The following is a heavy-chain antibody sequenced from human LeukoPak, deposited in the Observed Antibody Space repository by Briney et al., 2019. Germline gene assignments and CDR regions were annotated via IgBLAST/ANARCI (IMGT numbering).Heavy chain of an antibody. V-gene: IGHV3-7*01. CDR1: GFTFSSYW. Sequence: GGSLRLSCTTSGFTFSSYWMSWVRQAPGKGLEWVSNIKQDGGEKYYVDSVKGRFTISRDNAKNSLYLQMNSLRAEDTAIYYCARAPIVVVPTWRPTYFVYWGQGTLVTVSS. CDR3: ARAPIVVVPTWRPTYFVY. J-gene: IGHJ4*02. CDR2: IKQDGGEK. D-gene: IGHD2-2*01.